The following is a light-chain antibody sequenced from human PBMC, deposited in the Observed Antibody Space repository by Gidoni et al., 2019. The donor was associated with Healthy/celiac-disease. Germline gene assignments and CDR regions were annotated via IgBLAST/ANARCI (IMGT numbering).Light chain of an antibody. J-gene: IGLJ1*01. CDR1: KLGDKY. CDR2: QDS. CDR3: QAWDSSTGV. Sequence: SYELTPPPSVSGSPGKPAILTRSGDKLGDKYACWYLQKPGQSPVLVIYQDSKRTSWIPERFSGYNSGNTATLTISGTQAMDEADYYCQAWDSSTGVFGTGTKVTVL. V-gene: IGLV3-1*01.